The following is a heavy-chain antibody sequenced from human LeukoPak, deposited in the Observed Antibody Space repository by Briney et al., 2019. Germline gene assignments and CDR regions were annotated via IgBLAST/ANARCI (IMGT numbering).Heavy chain of an antibody. CDR3: ARGLPDYVWGSYDY. CDR1: GFTFSSYG. V-gene: IGHV3-33*01. D-gene: IGHD3-16*01. Sequence: GRSLRLSCAASGFTFSSYGMHWVRQAPGKGLEWVAVIWYDGSNKYYADSVKGRFTISRDNSKNTLYLQMNSLRAEDTAVYYCARGLPDYVWGSYDYWGQGTLVTVSS. J-gene: IGHJ4*02. CDR2: IWYDGSNK.